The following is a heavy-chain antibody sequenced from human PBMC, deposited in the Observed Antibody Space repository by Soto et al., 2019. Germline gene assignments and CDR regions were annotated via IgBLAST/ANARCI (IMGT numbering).Heavy chain of an antibody. J-gene: IGHJ5*02. Sequence: QVQMVQSGAEVRKPGASVRVSCKATGYSFTRHDINWLRQAAGHGLEWMGRMNPNSGNAVNAQKFQGGVTMTTNTSITTAYIEVTSLTSEDTAVYFRARRAYNDYSHWFDPWGQGTLVTVSS. CDR3: ARRAYNDYSHWFDP. D-gene: IGHD4-17*01. CDR2: MNPNSGNA. V-gene: IGHV1-8*01. CDR1: GYSFTRHD.